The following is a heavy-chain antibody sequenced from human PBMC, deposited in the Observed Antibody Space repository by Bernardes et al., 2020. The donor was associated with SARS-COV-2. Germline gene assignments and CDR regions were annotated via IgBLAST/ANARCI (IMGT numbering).Heavy chain of an antibody. CDR1: GASISSIGYY. J-gene: IGHJ4*02. V-gene: IGHV4-31*03. CDR2: IYSSGNA. D-gene: IGHD1-1*01. Sequence: SEPLSLTCTVSGASISSIGYYWGWLLQQPGKGLEWLGYIYSSGNAYYNPSLKSRLTISVDTSKNQFSLRLTSVTAADTAVYYCAKDSQLGNFFDYWGRGTLVTVSS. CDR3: AKDSQLGNFFDY.